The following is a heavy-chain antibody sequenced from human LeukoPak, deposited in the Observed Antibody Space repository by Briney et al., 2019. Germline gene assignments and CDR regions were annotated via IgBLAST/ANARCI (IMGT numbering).Heavy chain of an antibody. D-gene: IGHD5-18*01. CDR1: GFTFSSYG. V-gene: IGHV3-30*18. CDR2: ISYDGSNK. J-gene: IGHJ4*02. Sequence: GGPLRLSCAASGFTFSSYGMHWVRQAPGKGLEWVAVISYDGSNKYYADSVKGRFTISRDNSENTLYLQMNSLRAEDTAVYYCAKDAQTAMVTSDYFDYWGQGTLVTVSS. CDR3: AKDAQTAMVTSDYFDY.